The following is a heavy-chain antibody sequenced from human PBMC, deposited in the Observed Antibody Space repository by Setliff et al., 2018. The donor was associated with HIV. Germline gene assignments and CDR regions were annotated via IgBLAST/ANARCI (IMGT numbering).Heavy chain of an antibody. J-gene: IGHJ4*02. CDR1: EFTVSSNY. D-gene: IGHD2-2*01. CDR2: ISSSGGYI. V-gene: IGHV3-21*01. CDR3: ARLPGYCSTSSCYGYLDY. Sequence: AGGSLRLSCAASEFTVSSNYMSWVRQAPGEGLEWVSSISSSGGYIYYADSVKGRFTIFRDNAKKSVYLELNSLRAEDTAVYYCARLPGYCSTSSCYGYLDYWGQGTLVTVSS.